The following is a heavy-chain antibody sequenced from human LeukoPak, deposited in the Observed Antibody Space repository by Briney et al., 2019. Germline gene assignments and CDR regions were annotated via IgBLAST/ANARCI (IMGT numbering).Heavy chain of an antibody. D-gene: IGHD6-19*01. CDR2: ISAYNGNT. Sequence: ASVKVSCKASGYTFTSYGISWVRQAPGQGLEWMGWISAYNGNTNYAQKLQGRVTMTTDTSTSTAYIELRSLRSDDTAVYYCARDLAVAGRDEYFQHWGQGTLVTVSS. V-gene: IGHV1-18*01. CDR1: GYTFTSYG. J-gene: IGHJ1*01. CDR3: ARDLAVAGRDEYFQH.